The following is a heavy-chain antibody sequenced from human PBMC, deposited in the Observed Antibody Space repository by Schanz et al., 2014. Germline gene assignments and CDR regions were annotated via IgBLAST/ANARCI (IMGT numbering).Heavy chain of an antibody. Sequence: QVQLVQSGAAVKMPGASVKVSCKASGYTFSPYDINWVRQATGQGLEWLGWMTPKSGNTGYARNFQGRVTMTRNPSISTAYMQLSSLTYEDTAVYYCARGGSSASMYGFAIWGQGTTVTVSS. CDR3: ARGGSSASMYGFAI. CDR2: MTPKSGNT. CDR1: GYTFSPYD. D-gene: IGHD2-2*01. V-gene: IGHV1-8*01. J-gene: IGHJ6*02.